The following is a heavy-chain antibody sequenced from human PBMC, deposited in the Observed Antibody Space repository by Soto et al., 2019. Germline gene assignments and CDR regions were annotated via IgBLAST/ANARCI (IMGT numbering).Heavy chain of an antibody. D-gene: IGHD2-21*02. CDR2: IIPIFGTA. J-gene: IGHJ4*02. CDR1: GGTFSSYA. V-gene: IGHV1-69*13. CDR3: ARGPYCGGDCYSQYYFDY. Sequence: SVKVSCKASGGTFSSYAISWVRQAPGQGLEWMGGIIPIFGTANYAQKFQGRVTITADESTSTAYMELSSLRSEDTAVYYCARGPYCGGDCYSQYYFDYWGQGTLVTVSS.